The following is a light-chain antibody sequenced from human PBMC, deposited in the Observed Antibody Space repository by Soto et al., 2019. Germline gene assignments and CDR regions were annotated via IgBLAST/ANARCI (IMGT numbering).Light chain of an antibody. Sequence: DIVMTQSPDSLAVSLGERATINCKSSQSVLYSSNNKNYLAWYKQKPGQPPKLLIYWASTREAGVPDRFSGSGSGTDVTLTISSLQAEDVAVYYCQQYYSTPCTFGQGTKLEIK. CDR3: QQYYSTPCT. CDR2: WAS. V-gene: IGKV4-1*01. CDR1: QSVLYSSNNKNY. J-gene: IGKJ2*02.